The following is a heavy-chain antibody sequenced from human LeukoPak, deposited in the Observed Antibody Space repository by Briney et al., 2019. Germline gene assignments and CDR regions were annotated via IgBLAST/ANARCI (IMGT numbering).Heavy chain of an antibody. Sequence: SQTLSLTCAISGDSVSSNSSAWNWIRQSPSRGLEWLGRTYYRSKWYNDYALSVKSRITINPDTSKNQFSLRLNSVIPEDTAVYYCARGAYCTNGLCPMDVWGKGTTVTVSS. V-gene: IGHV6-1*01. J-gene: IGHJ6*04. CDR3: ARGAYCTNGLCPMDV. CDR1: GDSVSSNSSA. D-gene: IGHD2-8*01. CDR2: TYYRSKWYN.